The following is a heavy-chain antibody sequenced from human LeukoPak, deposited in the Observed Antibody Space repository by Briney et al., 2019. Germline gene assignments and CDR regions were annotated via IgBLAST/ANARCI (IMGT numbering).Heavy chain of an antibody. Sequence: GGSLRLSCVGSGFTFSSYAMSWVRQAPGKGLEWVSAISKSGGNTYYADPVKGRFTISRDNSKNTQYLQMNSLRAEDTAVYYCATSWGPDTSTSRWGRDGVDVWGQGTTVTVSS. CDR2: ISKSGGNT. J-gene: IGHJ6*02. CDR3: ATSWGPDTSTSRWGRDGVDV. V-gene: IGHV3-23*01. CDR1: GFTFSSYA. D-gene: IGHD3-16*01.